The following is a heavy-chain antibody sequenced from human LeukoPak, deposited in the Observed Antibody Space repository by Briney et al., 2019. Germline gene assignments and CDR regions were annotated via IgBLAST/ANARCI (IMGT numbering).Heavy chain of an antibody. J-gene: IGHJ3*02. Sequence: ASVKVSCKASGYTFTSYGISWVRQAPGQGLEWMGWISAYNGNTNYAQKFQGRVTMTRDTSISTAYMELSRLRSDDTAVYYCARPAHDILTGYYISAFDIWGQGTMVTVSS. CDR2: ISAYNGNT. CDR3: ARPAHDILTGYYISAFDI. CDR1: GYTFTSYG. D-gene: IGHD3-9*01. V-gene: IGHV1-18*01.